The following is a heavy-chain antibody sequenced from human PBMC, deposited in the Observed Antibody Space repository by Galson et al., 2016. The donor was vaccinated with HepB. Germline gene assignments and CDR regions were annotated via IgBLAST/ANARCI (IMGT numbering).Heavy chain of an antibody. CDR3: AREGLFCNTATCYYLYNMDV. CDR1: GFTFNKYG. Sequence: SLRLSCAASGFTFNKYGMHWVRQAPGKGLEWVAVIWFDGSYKFYADSVKGRFTTSRDDSKNTVYLQMNSLRAADTAVHYCAREGLFCNTATCYYLYNMDVWGQGTTVTVSS. V-gene: IGHV3-33*01. D-gene: IGHD2-2*01. CDR2: IWFDGSYK. J-gene: IGHJ6*03.